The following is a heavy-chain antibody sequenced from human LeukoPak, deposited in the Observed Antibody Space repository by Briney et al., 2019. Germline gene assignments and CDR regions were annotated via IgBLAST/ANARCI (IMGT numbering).Heavy chain of an antibody. CDR3: ARGGRQRTHYYYYYMDV. V-gene: IGHV4-34*01. J-gene: IGHJ6*03. Sequence: SETLSLTCAVYGGSFSGYYWSWIRQPPGKGLEWIGEINHSGSTNYNPSLKSRVTISVDTSKNQFSLKLSSVTAADTAVYYCARGGRQRTHYYYYYMDVWGKGTTVTVSS. D-gene: IGHD6-25*01. CDR2: INHSGST. CDR1: GGSFSGYY.